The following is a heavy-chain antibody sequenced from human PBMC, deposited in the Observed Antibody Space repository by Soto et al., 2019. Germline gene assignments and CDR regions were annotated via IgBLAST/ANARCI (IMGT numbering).Heavy chain of an antibody. CDR1: GDSITNSNCY. V-gene: IGHV4-39*01. CDR3: AGRNSLASVSLNFRELSNYKWIDP. CDR2: IYYIGST. Sequence: QLQLQESGPGLXKPSETLSLXCTVSGDSITNSNCYWGWFRQPPGKGLEWIASIYYIGSTYYNPSLKSRVTISVDTSNNQFSLNLNSVTASDTAVYYCAGRNSLASVSLNFRELSNYKWIDPWGPGTLVTVSS. J-gene: IGHJ5*02. D-gene: IGHD3-16*02.